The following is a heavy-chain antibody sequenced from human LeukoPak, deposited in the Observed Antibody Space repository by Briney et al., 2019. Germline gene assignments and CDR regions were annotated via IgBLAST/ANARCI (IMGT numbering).Heavy chain of an antibody. V-gene: IGHV4-34*01. Sequence: SETLSLTCAVYGGSFSGYYWSWIRQPPGKGLEWIGEINHSGSTNYNPSLKSRVTISVDTSKNQFSLKLSPVTAADTAVYYCARPAQSYYYGSGSYPFDPWGQGTLVTVSS. CDR2: INHSGST. D-gene: IGHD3-10*01. CDR1: GGSFSGYY. J-gene: IGHJ5*02. CDR3: ARPAQSYYYGSGSYPFDP.